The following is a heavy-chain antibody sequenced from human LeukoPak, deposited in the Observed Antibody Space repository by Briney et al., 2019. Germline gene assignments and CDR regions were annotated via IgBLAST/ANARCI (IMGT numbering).Heavy chain of an antibody. CDR2: INPSGGST. CDR3: ARDGYGYAFDI. Sequence: ASVKVSCKASGYTFTSYYMHWVRQAPGQGLEWMGIINPSGGSTSYAQKFQGRVAMTRDMSTSTVYMELSSLRSEDTAVYYCARDGYGYAFDIWGQGTMVTVSS. J-gene: IGHJ3*02. CDR1: GYTFTSYY. V-gene: IGHV1-46*01. D-gene: IGHD5-18*01.